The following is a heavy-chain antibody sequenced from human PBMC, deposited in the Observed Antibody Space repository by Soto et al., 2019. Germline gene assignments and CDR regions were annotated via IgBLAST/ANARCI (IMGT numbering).Heavy chain of an antibody. J-gene: IGHJ6*02. D-gene: IGHD4-17*01. V-gene: IGHV3-23*01. Sequence: GGSLRLSCAASGFTFSSYAMSWVRQAPGKGLEWVSAISGSGGSTYYADSVKGRFTISRDNSKNTLYLQMNSLRAEDTAVYYCAKDSSYGDLLPYYYYGMDVWGQGTTVTVSS. CDR1: GFTFSSYA. CDR3: AKDSSYGDLLPYYYYGMDV. CDR2: ISGSGGST.